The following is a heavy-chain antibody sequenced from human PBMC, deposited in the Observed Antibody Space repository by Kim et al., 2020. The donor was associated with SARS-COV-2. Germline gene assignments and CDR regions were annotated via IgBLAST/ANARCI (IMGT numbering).Heavy chain of an antibody. D-gene: IGHD3-10*01. J-gene: IGHJ3*02. V-gene: IGHV3-53*01. CDR1: GFTVSSNY. Sequence: GGSLRLSCAASGFTVSSNYMSWVRQAQGQGLEWVSVIYSGGSTYYADSVNGRFTISRDNSKNTMYLQMNSRRAEDTAVYYCSRRGKTSKEAFDIWVQGT. CDR3: SRRGKTSKEAFDI. CDR2: IYSGGST.